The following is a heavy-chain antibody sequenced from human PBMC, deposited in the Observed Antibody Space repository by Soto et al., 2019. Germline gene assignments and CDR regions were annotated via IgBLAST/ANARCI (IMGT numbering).Heavy chain of an antibody. CDR3: TRGGSIAAAVVDY. V-gene: IGHV4-61*01. J-gene: IGHJ4*02. CDR1: GAYISSGSHY. Sequence: QVQLQESGPGLVKPSETLSLTCTVSGAYISSGSHYWSWIRQPPGKGLEWIGYIYHTGSTNYNPSLNSRVTMSVDTSKNQFSLKLNSVTAADTAVYYCTRGGSIAAAVVDYWGQGTLVTVSS. D-gene: IGHD6-13*01. CDR2: IYHTGST.